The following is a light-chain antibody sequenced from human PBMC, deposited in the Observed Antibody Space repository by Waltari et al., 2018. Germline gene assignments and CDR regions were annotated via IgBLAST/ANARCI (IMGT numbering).Light chain of an antibody. Sequence: EIVLTQSPGTLSLSPGERATLSCRASQSVSGSYLAWYQQKPGQAPRLLIYGTSSRATGSPDRFSGSGSGTDFTLTITRLEPEDCAVYYCQQYGSSPWTFGQGTKVEIK. CDR2: GTS. CDR3: QQYGSSPWT. CDR1: QSVSGSY. J-gene: IGKJ1*01. V-gene: IGKV3-20*01.